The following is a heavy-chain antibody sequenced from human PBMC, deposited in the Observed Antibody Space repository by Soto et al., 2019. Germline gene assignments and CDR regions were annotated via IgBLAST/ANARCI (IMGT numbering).Heavy chain of an antibody. Sequence: QVQLVQSGAEVKKPGSSVKVSCKASGGTFSSYTIGWVRQAPGQGLEWMGRIIPILGIANYAQKFQGRVTITADKSTSTAYMELSSLRSEDTAVYYCARDGTASAVGYYFDYWGQGTLVTVSS. V-gene: IGHV1-69*08. J-gene: IGHJ4*02. CDR3: ARDGTASAVGYYFDY. CDR1: GGTFSSYT. D-gene: IGHD6-25*01. CDR2: IIPILGIA.